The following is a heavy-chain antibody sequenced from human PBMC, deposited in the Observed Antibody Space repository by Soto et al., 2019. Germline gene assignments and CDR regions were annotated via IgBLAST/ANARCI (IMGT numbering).Heavy chain of an antibody. J-gene: IGHJ5*02. V-gene: IGHV3-48*03. CDR1: GFTFSSYE. CDR2: ISSSGSTI. D-gene: IGHD3-22*01. Sequence: EVQLVESGGGLVQPGGSLRLSCAASGFTFSSYEMKWVRKAPGKGLEWVSYISSSGSTIYYADSVKGRFTISRDNAKNSLYLQMNSLRAEDTAVYYCARATLSGYYYDSSLKFDPLGQGTLVTVSS. CDR3: ARATLSGYYYDSSLKFDP.